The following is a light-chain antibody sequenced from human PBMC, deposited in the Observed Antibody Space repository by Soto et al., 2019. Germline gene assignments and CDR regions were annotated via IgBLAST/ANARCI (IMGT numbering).Light chain of an antibody. CDR1: SSDVGAYKY. Sequence: QYLLTQPPSVSGSPGQSFTIACTGTSSDVGAYKYVSWYQQHPGKAPKLMIYEVRNRPSGVSNRFSGSKSGNTASLTISGLQADHEADYYCNSYAGDIIRFVFGTGTKV. CDR3: NSYAGDIIRFV. CDR2: EVR. J-gene: IGLJ1*01. V-gene: IGLV2-14*01.